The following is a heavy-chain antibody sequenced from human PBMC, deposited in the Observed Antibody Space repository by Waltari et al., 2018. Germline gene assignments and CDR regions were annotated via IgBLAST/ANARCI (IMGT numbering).Heavy chain of an antibody. Sequence: VQLVESGGGLVQPGGSLSLSCAASGFTFSSYWMYWVRQVPEKGLVFISRINPDGSTTNYADSVKGRFTMSRDNAKNTLFLQMNSLRVEDTGVYYCARLIAGAAHHFDSWGQGTLVTVSS. CDR3: ARLIAGAAHHFDS. V-gene: IGHV3-74*01. J-gene: IGHJ4*02. D-gene: IGHD6-19*01. CDR1: GFTFSSYW. CDR2: INPDGSTT.